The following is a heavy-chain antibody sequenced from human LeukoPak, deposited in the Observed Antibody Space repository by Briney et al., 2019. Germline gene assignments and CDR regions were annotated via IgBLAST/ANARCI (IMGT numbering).Heavy chain of an antibody. V-gene: IGHV1-2*02. CDR3: ARGVLLQGRGAFDI. D-gene: IGHD2-15*01. CDR1: GYTFTLYY. J-gene: IGHJ3*02. CDR2: VIPSRGGT. Sequence: ASVKVSCKASGYTFTLYYIHWLPQAPGQGLEWMGWVIPSRGGTKYAQNFQHRVTMTRDTSISTAYMELSSLTYDDTAVYYCARGVLLQGRGAFDIWGQGAMVTVSS.